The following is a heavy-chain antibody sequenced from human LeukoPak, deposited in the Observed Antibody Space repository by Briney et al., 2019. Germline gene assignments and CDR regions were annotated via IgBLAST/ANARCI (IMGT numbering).Heavy chain of an antibody. V-gene: IGHV1-24*01. Sequence: ASVKVSCKVSGYTLTELSMHWLRQAPGKGLEWMGGFDPEDGETIYAQKFQGRVTMTEDTSTDTAYMELSSLRSEDTAVYYCATASPGTTRTPREMNFDYWGQGTLVTVPS. CDR1: GYTLTELS. D-gene: IGHD1-1*01. CDR2: FDPEDGET. J-gene: IGHJ4*01. CDR3: ATASPGTTRTPREMNFDY.